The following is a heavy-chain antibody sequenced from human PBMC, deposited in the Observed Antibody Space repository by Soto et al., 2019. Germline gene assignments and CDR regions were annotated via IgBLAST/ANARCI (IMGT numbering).Heavy chain of an antibody. V-gene: IGHV3-7*03. D-gene: IGHD3-10*01. CDR2: IKQDGTET. Sequence: EVQLVGSGGGLVQPGGSLRLSCLASGFTLRSNWMSWVRQAPGKGLEWVANIKQDGTETNYVASVKGRFTISRDNAENSLFLQMNNVRAEDTAVYYCEREWGYYGGPNFDYWGQGILVTVSS. CDR3: EREWGYYGGPNFDY. CDR1: GFTLRSNW. J-gene: IGHJ4*02.